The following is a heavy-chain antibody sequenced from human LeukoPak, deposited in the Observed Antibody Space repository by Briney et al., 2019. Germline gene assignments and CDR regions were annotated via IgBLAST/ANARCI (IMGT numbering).Heavy chain of an antibody. CDR2: INPSGGST. CDR3: ATDPLDHAYCGGDCSGS. D-gene: IGHD2-21*01. Sequence: ASVKVSCKASGYTFTSYYMHWVRQAPGQGLEWMGIINPSGGSTSYAQKFQGRVTMTRDTSTSTVYMELSSLRSEDTAVYYCATDPLDHAYCGGDCSGSWGQGTLVTVSS. V-gene: IGHV1-46*01. J-gene: IGHJ4*02. CDR1: GYTFTSYY.